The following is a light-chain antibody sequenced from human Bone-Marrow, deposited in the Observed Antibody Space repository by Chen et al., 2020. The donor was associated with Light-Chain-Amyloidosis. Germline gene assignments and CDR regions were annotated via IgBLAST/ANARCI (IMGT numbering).Light chain of an antibody. CDR1: TIGSTS. V-gene: IGLV3-21*02. CDR2: DDR. CDR3: QVWDRSSDRPV. Sequence: SYVLTQPSSVSVAPGQTATLACGGNTIGSTSVHWYQQTPGQAPLLVVYDDRDRPSGIPERLSGSNSGNTATLTISRVEAGDEADYYCQVWDRSSDRPVFGGGTKLTVL. J-gene: IGLJ3*02.